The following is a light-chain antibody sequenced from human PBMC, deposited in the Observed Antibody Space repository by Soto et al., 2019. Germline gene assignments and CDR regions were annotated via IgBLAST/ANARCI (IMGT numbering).Light chain of an antibody. CDR3: QQHETLIT. Sequence: EIVMTQSPATLSVSPGEGVTLSCRASQTVPSRIAWYQQKPGQAPSLLIYGASTRATGVPDRFSGSGSGTDFTLTISRLEPEDFAVYYCQQHETLITFGQGTRLEIK. V-gene: IGKV3-15*01. CDR2: GAS. J-gene: IGKJ5*01. CDR1: QTVPSR.